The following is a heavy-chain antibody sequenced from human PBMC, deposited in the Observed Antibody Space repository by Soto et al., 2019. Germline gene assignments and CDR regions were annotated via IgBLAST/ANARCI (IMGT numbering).Heavy chain of an antibody. CDR1: GASVSSDNG. V-gene: IGHV4-4*02. CDR2: IFHSETT. Sequence: QMRLQESGPGLVKPSGTLSLACAVSGASVSSDNGWSWVRQPPGKGLEWIGEIFHSETTNYNPSLKSRATISVDKSKNQFSLTLTSVTAADTAVYYCAKNGWYSADIWGQGTMVTVSS. J-gene: IGHJ3*02. CDR3: AKNGWYSADI. D-gene: IGHD6-19*01.